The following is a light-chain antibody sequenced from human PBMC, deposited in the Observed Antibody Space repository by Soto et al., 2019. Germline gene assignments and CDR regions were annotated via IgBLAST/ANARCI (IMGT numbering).Light chain of an antibody. V-gene: IGKV1-5*01. Sequence: DIQMTQSPSTLSASVGDRVTITCRASQSISTWLAWYQQKPGRAPNLLIYDASTLQSGVPSRFSGSGSGTELTLTITSLQPDDFATYYCQQYNSSPTFGQGTKVEVK. CDR3: QQYNSSPT. CDR2: DAS. CDR1: QSISTW. J-gene: IGKJ1*01.